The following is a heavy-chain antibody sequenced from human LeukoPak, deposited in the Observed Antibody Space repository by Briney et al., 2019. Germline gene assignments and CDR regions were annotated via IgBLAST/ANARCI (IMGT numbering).Heavy chain of an antibody. J-gene: IGHJ6*03. D-gene: IGHD3-10*01. CDR3: ARAGSEGIWFGELYYMDV. CDR1: GGSISSYY. Sequence: SETLSLTCTVSGGSISSYYWSWIRQPPGKGLEWIGYIYYSGSTNYSPSLKSRVTISVDTSNNQFSLKLSSVTAADTAVYYCARAGSEGIWFGELYYMDVWGKGTTVTISS. V-gene: IGHV4-59*12. CDR2: IYYSGST.